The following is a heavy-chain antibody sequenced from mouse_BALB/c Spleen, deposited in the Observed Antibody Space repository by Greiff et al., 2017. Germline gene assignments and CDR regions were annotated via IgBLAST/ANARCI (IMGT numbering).Heavy chain of an antibody. CDR3: TRMITGTMDY. J-gene: IGHJ4*01. V-gene: IGHV6-6*02. Sequence: EVKVIESGGGLVQPGGSMKLSCAASGFTFSNYWMNWVRQSPEKGLEWVAEIRLKSNNYATHYAESVKGRFTISRDDSKSSVYLQMNNLRAEDTGIYYCTRMITGTMDYWGQGTSVTVSS. D-gene: IGHD2-4*01. CDR2: IRLKSNNYAT. CDR1: GFTFSNYW.